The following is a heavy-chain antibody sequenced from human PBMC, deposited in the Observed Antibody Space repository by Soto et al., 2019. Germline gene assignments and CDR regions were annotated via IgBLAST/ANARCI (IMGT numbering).Heavy chain of an antibody. CDR1: GYTFSSYA. CDR2: ISAYNGNT. Sequence: ASVKVSCKASGYTFSSYAISWVRQAPGQGLEWMGWISAYNGNTKYAQKLQGRVTMTADTSTSTAYMEVRSLRSDDTAVYYCARDGPPADYWGQGTLVTVSS. V-gene: IGHV1-18*01. CDR3: ARDGPPADY. J-gene: IGHJ4*02.